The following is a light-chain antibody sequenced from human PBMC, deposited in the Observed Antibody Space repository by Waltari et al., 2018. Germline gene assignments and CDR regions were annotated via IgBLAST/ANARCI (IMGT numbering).Light chain of an antibody. Sequence: QSALTQPASVSGSPGQSISISCTGPSSDVGGYNYVSWYQQHPGKAPKLMIYDVSKRPSGVSNRFSGSKSGNTASLTISGLQAEDEADYYCSSYTSSSTFGVFGTGTKVTVL. CDR1: SSDVGGYNY. V-gene: IGLV2-14*01. CDR2: DVS. J-gene: IGLJ1*01. CDR3: SSYTSSSTFGV.